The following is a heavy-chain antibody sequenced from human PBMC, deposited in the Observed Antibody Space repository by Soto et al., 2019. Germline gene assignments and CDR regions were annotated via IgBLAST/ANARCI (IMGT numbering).Heavy chain of an antibody. CDR1: GGSISSSSYY. J-gene: IGHJ4*02. CDR2: IYYSGST. Sequence: PSETLSLTCTVSGGSISSSSYYWGWIRQPPGKGLEWIGSIYYSGSTYYNPSLKSRVTISVDTSKNQFSLKLSSVTAADTAVYYCARSDYGGGFDYWGQGTLVTVSS. D-gene: IGHD4-17*01. V-gene: IGHV4-39*01. CDR3: ARSDYGGGFDY.